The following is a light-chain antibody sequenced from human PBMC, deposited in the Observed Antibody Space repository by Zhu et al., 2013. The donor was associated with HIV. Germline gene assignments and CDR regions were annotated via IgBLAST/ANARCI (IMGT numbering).Light chain of an antibody. CDR1: SSDVGGYNY. CDR2: DVN. J-gene: IGLJ3*02. CDR3: SSYTNNNTLAV. V-gene: IGLV2-14*03. Sequence: QSALTQPRSVSGSPGQSVTISCTGTSSDVGGYNYVSWYRQHSGKAPKLIMSDVNHRPSGVSNRFSGSKSGNTASLTISGLQAEDEALYYCSSYTNNNTLAVFGGGTRLTVL.